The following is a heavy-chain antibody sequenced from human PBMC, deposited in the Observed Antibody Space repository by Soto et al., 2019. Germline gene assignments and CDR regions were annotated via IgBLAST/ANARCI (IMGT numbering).Heavy chain of an antibody. CDR2: IYPGDSDT. D-gene: IGHD3-10*01. CDR3: ARLNMVRGYYYGMDV. Sequence: GESLKISCKGSGYSFTSYWISWVRQMPGKGLEWMGIIYPGDSDTRYSPSFQGQVTISADKSISTAYLQWSSLKASDTAMYYCARLNMVRGYYYGMDVWGQGTTVTVSS. CDR1: GYSFTSYW. J-gene: IGHJ6*02. V-gene: IGHV5-51*01.